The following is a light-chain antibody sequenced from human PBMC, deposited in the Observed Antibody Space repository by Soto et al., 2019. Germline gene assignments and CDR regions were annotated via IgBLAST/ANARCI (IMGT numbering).Light chain of an antibody. CDR3: QQTYRAPFT. J-gene: IGKJ3*01. CDR2: TAS. V-gene: IGKV1-39*01. CDR1: DSITTY. Sequence: DIQMTQSPSSLSASVGDRVTVTCRASDSITTYVSWYQQKPGKPPRLLTYTASTLHSGVPSRFSGSGSGTHFTLTISSLQREDFATYYCQQTYRAPFTFGPGTEV.